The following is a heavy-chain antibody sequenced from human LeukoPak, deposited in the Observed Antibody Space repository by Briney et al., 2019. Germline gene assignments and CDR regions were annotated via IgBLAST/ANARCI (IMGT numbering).Heavy chain of an antibody. CDR3: ARRVGGPYDY. Sequence: GGSLRVSCAASGFIFSSYVMRWCREATGIRLEWVSAINTAGDTYYPGSVKGRFTISRDNARNSLYLQMNGLRAGDTAVYYCARRVGGPYDYWGQGTLVTVSS. CDR1: GFIFSSYV. D-gene: IGHD2-2*01. V-gene: IGHV3-13*04. CDR2: INTAGDT. J-gene: IGHJ4*02.